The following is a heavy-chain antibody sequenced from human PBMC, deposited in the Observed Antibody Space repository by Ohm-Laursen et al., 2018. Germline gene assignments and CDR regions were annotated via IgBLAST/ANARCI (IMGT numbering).Heavy chain of an antibody. CDR2: ISAYDNNT. D-gene: IGHD3-3*01. J-gene: IGHJ4*02. V-gene: IGHV1-18*01. CDR1: GYTFTTYG. CDR3: AGERDDFGVVQPRHYYFDY. Sequence: ASVKVSCKASGYTFTTYGITWVRQAPGQGLEWMGWISAYDNNTNYPQKIQGRVTMTTDASTSTAYMELRSLRSDDTAVYYCAGERDDFGVVQPRHYYFDYWGQGTLVTVSS.